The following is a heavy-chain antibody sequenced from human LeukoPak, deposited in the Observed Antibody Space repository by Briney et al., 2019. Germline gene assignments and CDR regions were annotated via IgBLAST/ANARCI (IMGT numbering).Heavy chain of an antibody. J-gene: IGHJ4*02. CDR3: ARDHCSPGTCLGGH. V-gene: IGHV1-69*04. D-gene: IGHD2-15*01. Sequence: SVKVSCKASGDTFIPYTFSWVRQAPGQGLEWIGRIIPSLDVVNYAQKFQGRVTLSADRDTATTYMEVTSLRSEDTAMYYCARDHCSPGTCLGGHWGQGSLVTVSS. CDR2: IIPSLDVV. CDR1: GDTFIPYT.